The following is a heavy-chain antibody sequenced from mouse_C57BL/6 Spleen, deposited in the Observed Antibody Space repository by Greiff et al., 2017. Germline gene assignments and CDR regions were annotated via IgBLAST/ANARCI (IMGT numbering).Heavy chain of an antibody. D-gene: IGHD3-2*02. Sequence: DVQLVEPGEGLVKPGGSLKLSCAASGFTFSSYAMSWVRQTPEKRLEWVAYISSGGDYIYYADTVKGRFTISRDNARNTLYLQMSSLKSEDTAMYYCTRDEAGLDYWGQGTTLTVSS. CDR3: TRDEAGLDY. V-gene: IGHV5-9-1*02. CDR1: GFTFSSYA. J-gene: IGHJ2*01. CDR2: ISSGGDYI.